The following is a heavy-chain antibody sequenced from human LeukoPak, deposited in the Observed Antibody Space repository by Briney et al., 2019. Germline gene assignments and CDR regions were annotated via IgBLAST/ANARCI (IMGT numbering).Heavy chain of an antibody. J-gene: IGHJ6*02. Sequence: SETLSLTCSVSGDSIRSSTSYWGWFRQPPGKGLEGIGSIYYSGSTFYSPSLKSRVTISVDTSKNQFSLTVNSVTAADTAVYYCARQSIATVRGVRYHYGMDVWGQGTTVTVSS. D-gene: IGHD3-10*01. CDR2: IYYSGST. CDR3: ARQSIATVRGVRYHYGMDV. V-gene: IGHV4-39*01. CDR1: GDSIRSSTSY.